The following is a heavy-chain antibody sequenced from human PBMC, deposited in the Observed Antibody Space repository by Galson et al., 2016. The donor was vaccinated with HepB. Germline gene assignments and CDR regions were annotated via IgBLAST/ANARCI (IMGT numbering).Heavy chain of an antibody. CDR1: GFTLSSYW. Sequence: SLRLSCAASGFTLSSYWMSWVRQAPGKGLEWVANIKQDGSEEYYVDSVKGRFTISRDNAKNSLYLQMNSLRAEDTAVYYCARASPRDSSGWYPDAFDIWGKGTMVTVSS. J-gene: IGHJ3*02. V-gene: IGHV3-7*05. D-gene: IGHD6-19*01. CDR3: ARASPRDSSGWYPDAFDI. CDR2: IKQDGSEE.